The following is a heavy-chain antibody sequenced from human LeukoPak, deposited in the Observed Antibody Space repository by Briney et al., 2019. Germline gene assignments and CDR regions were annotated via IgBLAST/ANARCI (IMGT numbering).Heavy chain of an antibody. J-gene: IGHJ6*02. CDR2: INPSGGST. CDR3: ARVIPGQYYYYYYGMDV. V-gene: IGHV1-46*01. CDR1: GYTLTSYY. Sequence: ASVKVSCKASGYTLTSYYMHWVRQAPGQGLEWMGIINPSGGSTSYAQKFQGRVTMTRDTSTSTVYMELSSLRSEDTAVYYCARVIPGQYYYYYYGMDVWGQGTTVTVSS.